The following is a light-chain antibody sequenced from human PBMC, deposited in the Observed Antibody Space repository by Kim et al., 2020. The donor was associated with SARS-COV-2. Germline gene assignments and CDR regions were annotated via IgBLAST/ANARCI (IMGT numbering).Light chain of an antibody. Sequence: VSQGQTASITCSGDKLGDKYACWYQQKPGQSPVVVIYQDSKRPSGIPERFSGSNSGNTATLTISGTQAMDEADYYCQAWDSSTVWVFGGGTKLTVL. CDR3: QAWDSSTVWV. CDR2: QDS. CDR1: KLGDKY. J-gene: IGLJ3*02. V-gene: IGLV3-1*01.